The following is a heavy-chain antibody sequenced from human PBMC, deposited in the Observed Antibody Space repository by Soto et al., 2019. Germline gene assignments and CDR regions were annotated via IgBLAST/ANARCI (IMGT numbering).Heavy chain of an antibody. CDR1: GFTFSSYS. CDR2: ISSSSSTI. CDR3: ARGHQHNDYSNYGMFDP. D-gene: IGHD4-4*01. Sequence: EVQLVESGGGLVQPGGSLRLSCAASGFTFSSYSMNWVRQAPGKGLEWVSYISSSSSTIYYADSVKGRFTISRDNAKNSLYLQMNSLRDEDTAVYYCARGHQHNDYSNYGMFDPWGQGTLVTVSS. J-gene: IGHJ5*02. V-gene: IGHV3-48*02.